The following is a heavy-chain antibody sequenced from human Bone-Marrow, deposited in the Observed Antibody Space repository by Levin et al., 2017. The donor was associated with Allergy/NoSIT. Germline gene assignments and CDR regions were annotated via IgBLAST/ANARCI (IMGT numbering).Heavy chain of an antibody. D-gene: IGHD6-19*01. Sequence: NPSETLSLTCSVSGGSISSSDYYWGWIRQPPGKGLEWIATIYYSGSTYYTPSLKSRVTISVDTSKNQFSLKVRSVTAADTAVYYCARHGDVNGWHHFDPWGQGTLVTVSS. CDR1: GGSISSSDYY. CDR2: IYYSGST. V-gene: IGHV4-39*01. J-gene: IGHJ5*02. CDR3: ARHGDVNGWHHFDP.